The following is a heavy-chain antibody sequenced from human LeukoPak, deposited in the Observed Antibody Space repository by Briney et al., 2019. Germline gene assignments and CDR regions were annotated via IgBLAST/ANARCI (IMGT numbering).Heavy chain of an antibody. Sequence: GGSLRLSCAASGFTFSSYSMNWVRQAPGKGLEWVSSISSSSSYIYYADSVKGRFTISRDNSKNTLYLQMNSLRAEDTAVYYCARDIGLLLPTFYFDYWGQGTLVTVSS. CDR3: ARDIGLLLPTFYFDY. D-gene: IGHD2-21*02. CDR1: GFTFSSYS. CDR2: ISSSSSYI. J-gene: IGHJ4*02. V-gene: IGHV3-21*01.